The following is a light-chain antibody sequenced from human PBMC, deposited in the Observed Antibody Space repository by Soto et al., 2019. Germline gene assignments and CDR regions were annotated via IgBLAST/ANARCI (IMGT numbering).Light chain of an antibody. CDR1: QSVSSSY. J-gene: IGKJ3*01. CDR3: QHYGSSLFT. Sequence: EIVLTQSPGTLSLSPGERATLSCRASQSVSSSYLTWYQQKPGQAPRLLIYGASNRATGTPDRFSGSGSGTDFTLTISRLEPEDFAVYYCQHYGSSLFTFGPGTTVDIK. CDR2: GAS. V-gene: IGKV3-20*01.